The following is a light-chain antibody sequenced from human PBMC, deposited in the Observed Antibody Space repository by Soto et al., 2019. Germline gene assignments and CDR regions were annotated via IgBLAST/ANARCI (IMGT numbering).Light chain of an antibody. J-gene: IGKJ5*01. CDR3: QQRQYWPPIT. Sequence: VLTQSPATLSLSPGERATLSCRRSQSVSSYLAWYQPKPGQAPRLLIYDTSNRATGVPARFSGSGSGTDFTLTVSSLEPEDCAIYYCQQRQYWPPITFGQGTRLEI. CDR2: DTS. V-gene: IGKV3-11*01. CDR1: QSVSSY.